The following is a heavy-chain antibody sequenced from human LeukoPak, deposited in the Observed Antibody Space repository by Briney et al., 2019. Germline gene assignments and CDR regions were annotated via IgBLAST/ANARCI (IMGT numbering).Heavy chain of an antibody. CDR2: ISSSSSYI. V-gene: IGHV3-21*04. J-gene: IGHJ4*02. CDR1: GFTFSSYS. CDR3: AKAPRKSQRTQPDY. D-gene: IGHD1-14*01. Sequence: GGSLRLSCAASGFTFSSYSMNWVRQAPGKGLEWVSSISSSSSYIYYADSVKGRFTISRDNSKNTLYLQMNSLRAEDTAVYYCAKAPRKSQRTQPDYWGQGTLVTVSS.